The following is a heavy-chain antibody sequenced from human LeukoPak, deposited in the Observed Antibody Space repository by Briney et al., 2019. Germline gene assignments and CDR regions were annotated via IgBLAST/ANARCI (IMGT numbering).Heavy chain of an antibody. J-gene: IGHJ4*02. CDR1: GGSFSGYY. CDR3: ARGSIVVVPAAKGGVCTGGFPGLDY. V-gene: IGHV4-34*01. Sequence: PSETLSLTCAVYGGSFSGYYWSWIRQPPGKGLEWIGEINHSGSTNYNPSLKSRVTISVDTSKNQFSLKLSSVTAADTAVYYCARGSIVVVPAAKGGVCTGGFPGLDYWGQGTLVTVSS. D-gene: IGHD2-2*01. CDR2: INHSGST.